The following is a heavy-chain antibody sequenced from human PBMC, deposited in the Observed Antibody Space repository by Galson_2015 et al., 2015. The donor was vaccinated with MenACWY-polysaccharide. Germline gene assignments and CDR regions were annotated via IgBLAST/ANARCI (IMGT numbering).Heavy chain of an antibody. V-gene: IGHV3-7*01. CDR2: IKQDGSEK. Sequence: SLRLSCAASGFTFSSYWMSWVRQAPGKGLEWVANIKQDGSEKYYVDSVKGRFTISRDNAKNSLYLQMNSLRAEDTAVYYCARDSGDYGDPLYYFDYWGQGTLVTVSS. CDR1: GFTFSSYW. D-gene: IGHD4-17*01. CDR3: ARDSGDYGDPLYYFDY. J-gene: IGHJ4*02.